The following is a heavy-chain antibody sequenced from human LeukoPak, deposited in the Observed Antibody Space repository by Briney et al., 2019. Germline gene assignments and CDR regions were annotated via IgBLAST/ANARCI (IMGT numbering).Heavy chain of an antibody. CDR2: INHSGSA. Sequence: PSETLSLTSAVYVGSFSGYYWSWIRQPPGKGREWIGEINHSGSANYNPSLKSRVTISVDTSKNQFSLKLSSVTAADTAVYYCAKGGGYEAQYYYYYLDVWGKGTTVTISS. V-gene: IGHV4-34*01. J-gene: IGHJ6*03. CDR1: VGSFSGYY. D-gene: IGHD5-12*01. CDR3: AKGGGYEAQYYYYYLDV.